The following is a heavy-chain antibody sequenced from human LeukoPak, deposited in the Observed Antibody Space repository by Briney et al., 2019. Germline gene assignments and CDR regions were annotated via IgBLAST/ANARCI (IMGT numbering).Heavy chain of an antibody. CDR1: GYSFTSHW. CDR2: IDPGDSYT. J-gene: IGHJ3*02. D-gene: IGHD4-17*01. CDR3: ARLGDYGDYDAFDI. Sequence: GESLKISCKGSGYSFTSHWISWVRQMPGRGLEWMGRIDPGDSYTNYSPSFQGHVTISADKSISTAYLQWSSLRASDTAMYYCARLGDYGDYDAFDIWGQGTMVTVSS. V-gene: IGHV5-10-1*01.